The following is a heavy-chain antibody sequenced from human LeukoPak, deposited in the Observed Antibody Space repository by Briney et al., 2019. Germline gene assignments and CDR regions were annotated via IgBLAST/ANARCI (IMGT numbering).Heavy chain of an antibody. V-gene: IGHV3-23*01. CDR1: GFTFSGYT. CDR3: ARAPFDY. J-gene: IGHJ4*02. CDR2: VSYSGEST. Sequence: PGGSLRLSCAASGFTFSGYTMMWVRQARGKGLEWVSTVSYSGESTYYADSVRGRFTISRDNSRGTLYLRMDRLTAEDTAVYYCARAPFDYWGQGTLLTVSS.